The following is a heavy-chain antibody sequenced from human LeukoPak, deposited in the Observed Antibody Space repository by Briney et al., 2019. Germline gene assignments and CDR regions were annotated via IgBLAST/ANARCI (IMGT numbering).Heavy chain of an antibody. Sequence: ASVKVSCKASGYTFTSYDINWVRQATGQGLEWMGWMNPNSGNTGYAQRFQGRVTMTRNTSISTAYMELSSLRSEDTAVYYCARGLGVAAPNWFDPWGQGTLVTVSS. D-gene: IGHD2-15*01. J-gene: IGHJ5*02. CDR3: ARGLGVAAPNWFDP. CDR2: MNPNSGNT. CDR1: GYTFTSYD. V-gene: IGHV1-8*01.